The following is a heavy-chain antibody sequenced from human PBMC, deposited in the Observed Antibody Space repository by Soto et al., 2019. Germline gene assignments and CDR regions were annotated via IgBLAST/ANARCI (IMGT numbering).Heavy chain of an antibody. J-gene: IGHJ5*02. CDR3: ARSGDVAVGWFDP. V-gene: IGHV3-21*02. Sequence: EVQLVESGGGLVKPGQSLRLSCTASGFNFSAYGMSWVRQAPGKGLDWVSSITFSSLYIYYAESVRGRFVISRDDSKNSLFLQMDSLKTEDTAFYYCARSGDVAVGWFDPWGQGTQVTVSS. CDR2: ITFSSLYI. CDR1: GFNFSAYG. D-gene: IGHD3-10*01.